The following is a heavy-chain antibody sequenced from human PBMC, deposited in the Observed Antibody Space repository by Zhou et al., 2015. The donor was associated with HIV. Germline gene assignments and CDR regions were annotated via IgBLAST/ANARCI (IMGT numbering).Heavy chain of an antibody. CDR2: ISWDGGST. D-gene: IGHD3-22*01. J-gene: IGHJ4*02. CDR3: AKDKFGGSGYFYFDY. V-gene: IGHV3-43*01. CDR1: GFTFGDYA. Sequence: EVQLVESGGGLVKPGRSLRLSCTASGFTFGDYAMHWVRQAPGKGLEWVSLISWDGGSTYYADSVKGRFTISRDNSKNSLYLQMNSLRTEDTALYYCAKDKFGGSGYFYFDYWGQGTLVTVSS.